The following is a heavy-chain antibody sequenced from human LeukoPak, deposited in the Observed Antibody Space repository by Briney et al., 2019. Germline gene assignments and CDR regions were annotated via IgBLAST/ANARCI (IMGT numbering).Heavy chain of an antibody. CDR2: ISSSSSTI. J-gene: IGHJ3*02. CDR1: GFTFSSYS. CDR3: ARDELGVGAFDI. V-gene: IGHV3-48*01. D-gene: IGHD1-7*01. Sequence: GGSLRLSCAASGFTFSSYSMNWVRQAPGKGLEWVSYISSSSSTIYYADSVKGRFTISRDNAKNSLYLQMNSLRAEDTAVYYCARDELGVGAFDIWGQRTMVTVSS.